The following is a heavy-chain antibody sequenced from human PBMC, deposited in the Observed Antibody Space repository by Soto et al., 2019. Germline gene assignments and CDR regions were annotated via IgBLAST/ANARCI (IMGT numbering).Heavy chain of an antibody. CDR3: ARIRHGNGDGFDI. CDR2: IYYSGST. V-gene: IGHV4-59*01. J-gene: IGHJ3*02. Sequence: ASETLSLTCTVSGGSISSYYWSWIRQPPGKGLEWIGYIYYSGSTNYNPSLKSRVTISVDTSKNQFSLKLSSVTAADTAVYYCARIRHGNGDGFDIWGQGTKVT. CDR1: GGSISSYY. D-gene: IGHD2-15*01.